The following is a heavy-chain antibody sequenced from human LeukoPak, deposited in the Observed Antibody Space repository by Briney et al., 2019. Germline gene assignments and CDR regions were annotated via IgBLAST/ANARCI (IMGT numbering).Heavy chain of an antibody. CDR2: ISTRTI. D-gene: IGHD3-9*01. CDR3: ARDIDWGFDR. CDR1: GFTFSSYS. Sequence: WGSLRLSCAASGFTFSSYSMNWVRQAPGKGLEWVSYISTRTIAYADSVKGRFTISRDNAKNSVYLQMNSLRDEDTAVYFCARDIDWGFDRWGQGTLVTVSS. V-gene: IGHV3-48*02. J-gene: IGHJ4*02.